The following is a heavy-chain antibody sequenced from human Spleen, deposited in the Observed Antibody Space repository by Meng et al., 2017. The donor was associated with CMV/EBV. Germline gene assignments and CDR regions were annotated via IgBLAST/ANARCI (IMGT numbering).Heavy chain of an antibody. V-gene: IGHV1-2*02. Sequence: ASVKVSCKASGYTFTGYYMHWVRQAPGQGLEWMGWISPHNGNTNYAQKFQGRVTMTTDTSTNTAYMDLESLTSDDTAVYYCARGRQEYSIFGVAILVDYWGQGALVTVSS. CDR2: ISPHNGNT. D-gene: IGHD3-3*01. CDR3: ARGRQEYSIFGVAILVDY. J-gene: IGHJ4*02. CDR1: GYTFTGYY.